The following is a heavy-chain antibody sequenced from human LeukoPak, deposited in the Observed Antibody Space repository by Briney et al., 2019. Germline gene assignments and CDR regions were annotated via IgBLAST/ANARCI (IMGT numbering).Heavy chain of an antibody. Sequence: SETLSLTCTVSGGSISSYYWSWIRQPPGKGLEWIGYIYYSGSTNYNPSLKSRVTISVDTSKNQFSLKLSSVTAADTAVCYCASVMLDVYPVAGTGGAFDIWGQGTMVTVSS. CDR1: GGSISSYY. J-gene: IGHJ3*02. CDR3: ASVMLDVYPVAGTGGAFDI. D-gene: IGHD6-19*01. CDR2: IYYSGST. V-gene: IGHV4-59*01.